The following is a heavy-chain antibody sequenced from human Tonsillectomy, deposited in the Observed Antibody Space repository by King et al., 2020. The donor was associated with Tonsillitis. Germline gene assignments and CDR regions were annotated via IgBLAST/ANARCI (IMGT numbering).Heavy chain of an antibody. Sequence: VQLVESGAEVKKPGESLKISCKGSGYSFTRNWIGWVRQMPGKGLEWMGIIYPGDSDTRYSPSFQGQVTISADKSISTAYLPWSSLKASDTAMYYCARLGTLVRGVIDYYYGMDVWGQGTTVTVSS. CDR3: ARLGTLVRGVIDYYYGMDV. CDR1: GYSFTRNW. V-gene: IGHV5-51*01. J-gene: IGHJ6*02. D-gene: IGHD3-10*01. CDR2: IYPGDSDT.